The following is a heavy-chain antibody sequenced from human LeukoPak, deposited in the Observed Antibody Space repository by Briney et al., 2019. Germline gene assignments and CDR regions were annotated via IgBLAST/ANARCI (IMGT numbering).Heavy chain of an antibody. D-gene: IGHD3-22*01. CDR1: GGSISSSSYY. Sequence: PSETLSLTCTVSGGSISSSSYYWGWIRQPPGKGLEWIGSIYYSGSTYYNPSLKSRVTISVDTSKNQFSLKLSSVTAADTAVYYCARAIVVEFDLWGRGTLVTVSS. V-gene: IGHV4-39*07. CDR3: ARAIVVEFDL. CDR2: IYYSGST. J-gene: IGHJ2*01.